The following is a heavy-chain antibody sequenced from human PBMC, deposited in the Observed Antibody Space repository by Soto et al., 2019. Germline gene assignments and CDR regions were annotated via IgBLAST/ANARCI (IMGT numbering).Heavy chain of an antibody. D-gene: IGHD3-9*01. CDR3: ARDLYDILTGGYYYYGMDV. Sequence: QVQLVESGGGVVQPGRSLRLSCAASGFTFSSYGMHWVRQAPGKGLEWVAVIWYDGSNKYYADSVKGRFTISRDNSKKTLYLQMNSLRAEDTAVYYCARDLYDILTGGYYYYGMDVWGQGTTVTVSS. J-gene: IGHJ6*02. CDR1: GFTFSSYG. V-gene: IGHV3-33*01. CDR2: IWYDGSNK.